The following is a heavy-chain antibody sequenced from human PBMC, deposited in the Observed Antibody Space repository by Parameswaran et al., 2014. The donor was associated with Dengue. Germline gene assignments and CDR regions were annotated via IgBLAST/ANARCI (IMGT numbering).Heavy chain of an antibody. J-gene: IGHJ6*03. CDR3: ARDLAIKLEPYYMDV. CDR2: ISSSGSTI. D-gene: IGHD1-1*01. V-gene: IGHV3-11*01. Sequence: VRQMPGKGLEWVSYISSSGSTIYYADSVKGRFTISRDNAKNSLYLQMNSLRAEDTAVYYCARDLAIKLEPYYMDVWGKGTTVTVSS.